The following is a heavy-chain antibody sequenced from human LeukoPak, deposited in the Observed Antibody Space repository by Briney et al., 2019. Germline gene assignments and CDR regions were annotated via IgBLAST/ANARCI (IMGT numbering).Heavy chain of an antibody. Sequence: ASVKVSCKASGYTFTSYAMHWVRQAPGQRLEWMGWINAGNGNTKYSQEFQGRVTITRDTSASTAYMELSSLRSEDMAVYYCARYSGSYYYFDYWGQGTLVTVSS. CDR3: ARYSGSYYYFDY. J-gene: IGHJ4*02. D-gene: IGHD1-26*01. V-gene: IGHV1-3*03. CDR2: INAGNGNT. CDR1: GYTFTSYA.